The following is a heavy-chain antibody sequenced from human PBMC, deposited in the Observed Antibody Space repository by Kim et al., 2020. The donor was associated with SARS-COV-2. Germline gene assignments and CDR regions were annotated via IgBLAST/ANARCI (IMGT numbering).Heavy chain of an antibody. J-gene: IGHJ4*02. V-gene: IGHV3-23*01. CDR3: AKLKAMLQGVNYFDS. Sequence: GGSLRLSCAASGFTFSRQAMAWVRQAPGKGLEWVSAIGGSGERTYYAESVKGRFIMSRDISKNTIYLQMSSLRAEDTAIYYCAKLKAMLQGVNYFDSWGQGTLVTVS. D-gene: IGHD3-10*01. CDR2: IGGSGERT. CDR1: GFTFSRQA.